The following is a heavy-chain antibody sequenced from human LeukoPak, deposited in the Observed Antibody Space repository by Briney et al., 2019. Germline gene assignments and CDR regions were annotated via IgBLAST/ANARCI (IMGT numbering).Heavy chain of an antibody. CDR1: GWSFNDYY. D-gene: IGHD2-2*01. CDR3: ARGQVPVARGYNWFDP. V-gene: IGHV4-34*01. CDR2: INARGDT. Sequence: ASETLSLTCAVYGWSFNDYYWNWIRQPPGKGLEWIGEINARGDTNFNPSLKSRVTISVDTSKSQFSLRLTSMIAADTAVYYCARGQVPVARGYNWFDPWGQGILVTVSS. J-gene: IGHJ5*02.